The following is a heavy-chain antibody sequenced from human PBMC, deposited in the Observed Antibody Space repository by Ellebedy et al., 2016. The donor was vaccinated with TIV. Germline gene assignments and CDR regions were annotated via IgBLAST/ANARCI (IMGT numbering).Heavy chain of an antibody. J-gene: IGHJ6*02. CDR2: ISAYNGNT. CDR1: GYTFTSYG. CDR3: ARDVLRLPHKNKLYGMDV. V-gene: IGHV1-18*01. Sequence: ASVKVSCXASGYTFTSYGISWVRQAPGQGLEWMGWISAYNGNTNYAQKLQGRVTMTTDTSTSTAYMELRSLRSDDTAVYYCARDVLRLPHKNKLYGMDVWGQGTTVTVSS. D-gene: IGHD3-16*01.